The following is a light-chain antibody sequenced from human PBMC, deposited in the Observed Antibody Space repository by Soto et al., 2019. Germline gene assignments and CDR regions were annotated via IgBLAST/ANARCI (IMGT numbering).Light chain of an antibody. CDR3: QQSYSTLT. J-gene: IGKJ4*01. CDR1: QSISNW. V-gene: IGKV1-39*01. CDR2: AAS. Sequence: DIQMTQSPSTLPASVGDRVTITCRASQSISNWLAWYQQKPGKAPKLLIYAASSLQSGVPSRFSGSGSGTDFTLTISSLQPEDFATYYCQQSYSTLTFGGGTKVDIK.